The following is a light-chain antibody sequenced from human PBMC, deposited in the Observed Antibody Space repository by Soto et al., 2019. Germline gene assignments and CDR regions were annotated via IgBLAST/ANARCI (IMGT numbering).Light chain of an antibody. J-gene: IGKJ1*01. CDR2: GAS. CDR1: QSVINNY. CDR3: QQYGSSPRT. V-gene: IGKV3-20*01. Sequence: EIVLTQSPGTLSLSPGERATLSCRASQSVINNYLAWYQQKPGQAPRLLIYGASSRATGIPDRFSGSGSGTDFTLTISRLEPEDLAVYYCQQYGSSPRTFGQWTKVDIK.